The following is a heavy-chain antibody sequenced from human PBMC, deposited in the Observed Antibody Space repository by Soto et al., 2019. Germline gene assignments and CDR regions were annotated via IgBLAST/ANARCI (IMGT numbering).Heavy chain of an antibody. CDR3: VRRCWSYCDY. CDR2: IDGSGGST. J-gene: IGHJ4*02. Sequence: EVQLLESGGGLVQPGGSLRLSCAASGFTFSSYAMSWVRQAPGKGLDWVSAIDGSGGSTFFADSVKGRFAISRDNSKNTLYLQMNSLRAEDTAVYYCVRRCWSYCDYWGQGTLVTVSS. CDR1: GFTFSSYA. D-gene: IGHD1-1*01. V-gene: IGHV3-23*01.